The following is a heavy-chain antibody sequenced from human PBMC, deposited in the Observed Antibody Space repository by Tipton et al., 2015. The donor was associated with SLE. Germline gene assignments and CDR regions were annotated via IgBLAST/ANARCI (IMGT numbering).Heavy chain of an antibody. Sequence: TLSLTCTVSGYSISSGFYWGWIRQPPGKGLEWIGNIYHSGSTFYNPSLKSRVTISVDTSKNQFSLKLSSVTAADTAVYFCARDLDFWTWGQGTLVTVST. CDR3: ARDLDFWT. V-gene: IGHV4-38-2*02. J-gene: IGHJ5*02. D-gene: IGHD3-3*01. CDR2: IYHSGST. CDR1: GYSISSGFY.